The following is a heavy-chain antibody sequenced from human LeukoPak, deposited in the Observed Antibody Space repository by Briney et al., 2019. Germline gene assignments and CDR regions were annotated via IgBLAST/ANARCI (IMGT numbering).Heavy chain of an antibody. V-gene: IGHV3-23*01. CDR1: GFTFSDYA. Sequence: GGSLRLSCAASGFTFSDYAMTWVRQTPGKGLEWVSVISGGGDSTDYADSMKGRFTISRDNSKNTLYLQMNSLRAEDTAVYYCVRGVEQTFDIWGQGTMVIVSS. CDR3: VRGVEQTFDI. CDR2: ISGGGDST. D-gene: IGHD1/OR15-1a*01. J-gene: IGHJ3*02.